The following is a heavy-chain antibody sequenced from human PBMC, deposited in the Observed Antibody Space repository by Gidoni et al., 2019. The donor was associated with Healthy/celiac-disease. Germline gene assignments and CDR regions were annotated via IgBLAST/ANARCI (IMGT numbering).Heavy chain of an antibody. V-gene: IGHV4-59*01. D-gene: IGHD6-13*01. CDR2: IYYSGST. Sequence: QVQLQESGPGLVKPSETLSLTCPVSGRSISSYYWSWIRQPPGKGLEWIGYIYYSGSTNYNPSLKSRVTISVDTSKNQFSLKLSSVTAADTAVYYCARWGAAAGGFDYWGQGTLVTVSS. CDR1: GRSISSYY. J-gene: IGHJ4*02. CDR3: ARWGAAAGGFDY.